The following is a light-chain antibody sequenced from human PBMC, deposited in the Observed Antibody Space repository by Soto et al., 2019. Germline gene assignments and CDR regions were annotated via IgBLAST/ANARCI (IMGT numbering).Light chain of an antibody. V-gene: IGKV3-20*01. CDR2: GAS. J-gene: IGKJ1*01. Sequence: EIVLTQSPGTLSLSPGERATLSCRASQSLSSRYLAWYQQTPGQAPRLLIYGASSRATDVPDRFSGSGSGTDFSLTISRLEPEDFAVYYRQQHHTSRRTFGQGTKADIK. CDR3: QQHHTSRRT. CDR1: QSLSSRY.